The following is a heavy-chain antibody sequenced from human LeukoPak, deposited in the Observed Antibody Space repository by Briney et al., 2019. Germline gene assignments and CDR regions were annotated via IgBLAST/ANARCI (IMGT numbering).Heavy chain of an antibody. CDR2: ISHYNGNT. CDR3: ARDRGVAVSGVSWD. V-gene: IGHV1-18*01. CDR1: GYTFTHCG. Sequence: ASVKVSCKACGYTFTHCGINWVRQAPGQGLEWMGWISHYNGNTNYAQNLQGRVTVTTDTSPSTAYMELRSLRSDDTAVYYCARDRGVAVSGVSWDWGQGTLVTVSS. D-gene: IGHD6-19*01. J-gene: IGHJ4*02.